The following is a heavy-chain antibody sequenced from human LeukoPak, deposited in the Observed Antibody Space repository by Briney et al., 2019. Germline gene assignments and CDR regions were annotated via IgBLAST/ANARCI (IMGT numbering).Heavy chain of an antibody. J-gene: IGHJ3*02. Sequence: ASVKVSCKASGGTFSSYAISWVRQAPGQGLEWMGGIIPIFGTANYAQKFQGRVTITADESTSTAYMELSSLRSEDTAVYYCARGRLRGDAFDIWGQGTMVTVSS. CDR1: GGTFSSYA. D-gene: IGHD4-17*01. V-gene: IGHV1-69*13. CDR3: ARGRLRGDAFDI. CDR2: IIPIFGTA.